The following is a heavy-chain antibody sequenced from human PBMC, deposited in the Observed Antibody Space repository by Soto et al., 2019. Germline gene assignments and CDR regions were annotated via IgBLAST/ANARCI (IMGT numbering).Heavy chain of an antibody. CDR2: IYYSGST. D-gene: IGHD5-18*01. J-gene: IGHJ4*02. CDR1: GGSISSYY. V-gene: IGHV4-59*01. CDR3: ARQNSYGFSVAQTNFDY. Sequence: SETLSLTCTVSGGSISSYYWSWIRQPPGKGLEWIGYIYYSGSTNYNPSLKSRVTISVDTSKNQFSLKLSSVTAADTAVYYCARQNSYGFSVAQTNFDYWGQGTLVTVSS.